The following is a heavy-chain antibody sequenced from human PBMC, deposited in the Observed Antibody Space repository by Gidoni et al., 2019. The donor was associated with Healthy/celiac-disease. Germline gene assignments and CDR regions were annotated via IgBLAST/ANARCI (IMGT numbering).Heavy chain of an antibody. D-gene: IGHD6-13*01. CDR1: GYSFTSYD. Sequence: QVQLVQSGAEVKKPGASVKVSCKASGYSFTSYDINWVRQATGQGLEWMGWMNPNSGNTGYAQKFQGRVTMTRNTSIRTDYMEMSSRRSEDKAVYYCARSDRSSWFCGADGVYYYGMDVWGQGTTVTVSS. CDR2: MNPNSGNT. CDR3: ARSDRSSWFCGADGVYYYGMDV. V-gene: IGHV1-8*01. J-gene: IGHJ6*02.